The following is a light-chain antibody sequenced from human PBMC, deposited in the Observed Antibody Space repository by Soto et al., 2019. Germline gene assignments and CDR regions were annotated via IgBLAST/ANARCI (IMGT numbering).Light chain of an antibody. J-gene: IGKJ1*01. Sequence: MTQSPSALSGSVVNRVTITCRASQTISSWLAWYQQKPGKAPKLLIYKASTLKSGVPSRFSGSGSGTEFTLTISSLQPDDFATYYCEHYNSYSEAFGQGTKVDIK. V-gene: IGKV1-5*03. CDR3: EHYNSYSEA. CDR1: QTISSW. CDR2: KAS.